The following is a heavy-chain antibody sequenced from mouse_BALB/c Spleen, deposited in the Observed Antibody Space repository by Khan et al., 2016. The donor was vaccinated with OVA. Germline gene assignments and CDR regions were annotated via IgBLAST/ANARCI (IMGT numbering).Heavy chain of an antibody. CDR3: ARTTGYYGSNYFDY. CDR1: GFTFSNYA. J-gene: IGHJ2*01. CDR2: ISSGGSFT. D-gene: IGHD1-1*01. V-gene: IGHV5-9-3*01. Sequence: EVELVESGGGLVQPGGSLKLSCAASGFTFSNYAMSWVRQTPEKRLEWVATISSGGSFTYYPDSVKGRFTISRDNAKNTLYLQMGSLRSEDTAMYYWARTTGYYGSNYFDYWGQGTALTASS.